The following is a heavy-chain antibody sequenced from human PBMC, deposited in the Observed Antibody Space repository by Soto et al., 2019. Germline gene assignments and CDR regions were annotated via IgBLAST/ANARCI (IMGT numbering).Heavy chain of an antibody. V-gene: IGHV4-4*02. Sequence: QVHLQESGPGLVKPSGTLSLTCAVSGASITSSNWWSWVRQAPGKGLEWIGEIYHSGATTYNPSLKTRATLSVDPSHNHFSLKLTSVTAADTAVYFCARDLGTGTDYWGRGTLVTVAS. J-gene: IGHJ4*02. D-gene: IGHD1-1*01. CDR2: IYHSGAT. CDR1: GASITSSNW. CDR3: ARDLGTGTDY.